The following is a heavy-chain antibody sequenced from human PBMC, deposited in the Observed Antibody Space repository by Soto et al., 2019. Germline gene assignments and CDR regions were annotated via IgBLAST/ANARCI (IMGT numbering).Heavy chain of an antibody. Sequence: QVQLVQSGAEVKKPGASVKVSCKASGYTFTSYGISWVRQAPGQGLEWMGWISAYNGNTNYAQKLQGRVTMTTDTXXXXXXXXXXXXXXXXXXVYYCAADTMVRGVILEYDYWGQGTLVTVSS. J-gene: IGHJ4*02. D-gene: IGHD3-10*01. CDR3: AADTMVRGVILEYDY. CDR1: GYTFTSYG. V-gene: IGHV1-18*01. CDR2: ISAYNGNT.